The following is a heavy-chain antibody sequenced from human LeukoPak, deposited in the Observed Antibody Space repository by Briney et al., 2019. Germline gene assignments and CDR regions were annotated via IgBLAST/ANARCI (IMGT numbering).Heavy chain of an antibody. V-gene: IGHV4-34*01. Sequence: PSETLSLTCAVYGGSFSGYYWSWIRQPPGKGLEWIGEINHSGSTNYNPSLKSRVTISVDTSKNQFSLKLSSVTAADTAVYYCARGRYYYDSSGYMDYYYYMDVWDKGTTVTVSS. D-gene: IGHD3-22*01. CDR3: ARGRYYYDSSGYMDYYYYMDV. CDR2: INHSGST. CDR1: GGSFSGYY. J-gene: IGHJ6*03.